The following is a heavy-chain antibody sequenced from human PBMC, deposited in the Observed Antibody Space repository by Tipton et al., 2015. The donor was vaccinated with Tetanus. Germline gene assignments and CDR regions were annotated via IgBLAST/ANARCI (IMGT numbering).Heavy chain of an antibody. CDR2: ISHSGGA. CDR1: GGSINDYY. D-gene: IGHD4-17*01. Sequence: TLSLTCTVSGGSINDYYWGRIRQPPGMGLEWIGHISHSGGASYNPSLKSRVTISLETSKNQFSLTLRSDTAAVTAVYYCARSYGDTFLFRLDSWGQGALVTVSS. CDR3: ARSYGDTFLFRLDS. V-gene: IGHV4-59*01. J-gene: IGHJ4*02.